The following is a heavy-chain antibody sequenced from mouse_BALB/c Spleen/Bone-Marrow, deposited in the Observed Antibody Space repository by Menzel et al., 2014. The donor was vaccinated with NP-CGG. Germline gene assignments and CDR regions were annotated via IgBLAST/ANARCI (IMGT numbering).Heavy chain of an antibody. Sequence: VNVVESGAELMKPGASVKISCKATGYTFSNYWIEWIKQRPGHGLEWIGEILPGSGSTDYNENFKVKATFTADTPSNTAYMQLSSLTSEDSAVYYCARVIYWYFDVWGAGTTVAVSS. J-gene: IGHJ1*01. V-gene: IGHV1-9*01. CDR1: GYTFSNYW. CDR2: ILPGSGST. CDR3: ARVIYWYFDV.